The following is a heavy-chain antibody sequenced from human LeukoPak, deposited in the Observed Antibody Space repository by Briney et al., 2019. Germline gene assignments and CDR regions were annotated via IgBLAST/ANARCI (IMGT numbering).Heavy chain of an antibody. D-gene: IGHD5-18*01. CDR2: IYYSGST. V-gene: IGHV4-39*07. Sequence: SETLSLTCTVSGGSISSSSYYWGWIRQPPGKGLEWIGSIYYSGSTYYNPSLKSRVTISVDTSKNQFSLKLSSVTAADTVVYYCAANVGYSYGWPSTTLFDYWGQGTLVTVSS. CDR3: AANVGYSYGWPSTTLFDY. J-gene: IGHJ4*02. CDR1: GGSISSSSYY.